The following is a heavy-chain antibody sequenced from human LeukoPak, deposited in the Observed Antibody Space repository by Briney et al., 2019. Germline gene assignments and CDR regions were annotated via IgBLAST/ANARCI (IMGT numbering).Heavy chain of an antibody. Sequence: SETLSLTSTVSGGSISSYYCSWIRHPAGKGLEWIGYFYYSGNPNYNTSLKSRVTISVHTSKDQFSLKLSSVTAADTAVYYCARNNYYGSGSYYNYYCYGMDVWGQGTTVTVSS. D-gene: IGHD3-10*01. V-gene: IGHV4-59*01. J-gene: IGHJ6*02. CDR2: FYYSGNP. CDR3: ARNNYYGSGSYYNYYCYGMDV. CDR1: GGSISSYY.